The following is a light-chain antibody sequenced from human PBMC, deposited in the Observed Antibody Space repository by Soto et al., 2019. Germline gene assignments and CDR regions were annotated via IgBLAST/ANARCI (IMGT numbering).Light chain of an antibody. J-gene: IGKJ4*01. CDR1: QSVSSSY. V-gene: IGKV3D-7*01. Sequence: PGERVTLSCRASQSVSSSYLTWXQXXPGXXXXLXXXGASTRATSIPARFSGSGSATDFTLTISSLQPEDFAVYYCQQDYNLPPLTFGGGTKVDI. CDR2: GAS. CDR3: QQDYNLPPLT.